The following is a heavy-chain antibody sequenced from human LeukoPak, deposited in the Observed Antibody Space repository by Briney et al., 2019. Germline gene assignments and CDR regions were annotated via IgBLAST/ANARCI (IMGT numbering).Heavy chain of an antibody. CDR3: ARALMVRGVIRSSGY. J-gene: IGHJ4*02. D-gene: IGHD3-10*01. V-gene: IGHV1-8*01. CDR1: GYTFTSYD. CDR2: MNPNSGNT. Sequence: ASVKVSCKASGYTFTSYDIDWVRQATGQGLEWMGWMNPNSGNTGYAQKFQGRVTMTRNTSISTAYMELSSLRSEDTAVYYCARALMVRGVIRSSGYWGQGTLVTVSS.